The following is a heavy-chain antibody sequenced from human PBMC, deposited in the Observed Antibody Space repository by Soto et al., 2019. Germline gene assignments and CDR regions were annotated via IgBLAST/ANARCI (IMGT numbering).Heavy chain of an antibody. CDR2: ISGSGGST. CDR3: AKVLLLWFGREYFVY. D-gene: IGHD3-10*01. Sequence: PGGSLRLSCAASGFTFSSYAMSWVRQAPGKELEWVSAISGSGGSTYYADSVKGRFTISRDNSKNTLYLQMNSLRAEYTAVYYFAKVLLLWFGREYFVYWGQGTLVTVSS. J-gene: IGHJ4*02. CDR1: GFTFSSYA. V-gene: IGHV3-23*01.